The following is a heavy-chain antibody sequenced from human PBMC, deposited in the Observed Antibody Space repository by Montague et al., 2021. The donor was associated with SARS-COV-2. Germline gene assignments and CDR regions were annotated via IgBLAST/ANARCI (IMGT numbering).Heavy chain of an antibody. CDR1: GFSLSDYA. D-gene: IGHD2-15*01. Sequence: SLRLSCAASGFSLSDYAMHWVRQAPGKGLEWVAAIGSDGYNKYYVDSVKGRFTISRDNSKNTPDLQINRLRAEDTAVYYCAKVLIKRVVQGPFDYWGQGTLVTVSS. V-gene: IGHV3-30*04. CDR2: IGSDGYNK. CDR3: AKVLIKRVVQGPFDY. J-gene: IGHJ4*02.